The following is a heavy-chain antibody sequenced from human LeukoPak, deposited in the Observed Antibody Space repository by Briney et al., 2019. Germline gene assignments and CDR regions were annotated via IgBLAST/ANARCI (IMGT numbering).Heavy chain of an antibody. Sequence: SVKVSYKASGFTFTSSAMQWVRQARGQRLEWIGWIVVGSGNTNYAQKFQERVTISRDMSTSTAYMELSSLRSEDTAVYYCAAEGSSGWYRWGQGTLVTVSS. CDR1: GFTFTSSA. V-gene: IGHV1-58*02. CDR2: IVVGSGNT. D-gene: IGHD6-19*01. J-gene: IGHJ4*02. CDR3: AAEGSSGWYR.